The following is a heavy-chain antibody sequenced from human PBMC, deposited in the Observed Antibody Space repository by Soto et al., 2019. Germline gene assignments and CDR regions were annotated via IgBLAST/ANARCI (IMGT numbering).Heavy chain of an antibody. CDR1: RGTFTNYA. J-gene: IGHJ4*02. CDR2: IMPFFGSG. V-gene: IGHV1-69*13. Sequence: SVKVSCKALRGTFTNYAFSWVRQAPGQGLEWMGGIMPFFGSGYYAQKSQGRINITADESTSSVYLELTSLRSDDTAGYYCARDRAGYYSHFDYWGQGTLVTVSS. D-gene: IGHD3-22*01. CDR3: ARDRAGYYSHFDY.